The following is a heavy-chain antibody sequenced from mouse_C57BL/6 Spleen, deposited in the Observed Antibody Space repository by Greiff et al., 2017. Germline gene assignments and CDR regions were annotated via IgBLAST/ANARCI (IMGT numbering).Heavy chain of an antibody. D-gene: IGHD2-3*01. Sequence: QVQLKESGAELVKPGASVKMSCKASGYTFTTYPIEWVKQNHGKSLEWIGNFHPYNDDTKYNEKFKGKVTLTVEKSSSTVYLKLSRLTSDDSAVYYCSRRRCHDGYLGFAYWGQGTLVTVSA. J-gene: IGHJ3*01. CDR3: SRRRCHDGYLGFAY. CDR1: GYTFTTYP. V-gene: IGHV1-47*01. CDR2: FHPYNDDT.